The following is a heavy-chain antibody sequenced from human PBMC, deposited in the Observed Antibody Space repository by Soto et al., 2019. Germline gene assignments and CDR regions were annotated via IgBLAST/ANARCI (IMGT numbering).Heavy chain of an antibody. CDR3: AKGIRAAAGFYYYYGMDV. D-gene: IGHD6-13*01. V-gene: IGHV3-23*01. CDR1: GFTFSSYA. CDR2: ISGSGGST. Sequence: GESLKISCAASGFTFSSYAMSWVRQAPGKGLEWVSAISGSGGSTYYADSVKGRFTISRDNSKNTLYLQMNSLRAEDTAVYYCAKGIRAAAGFYYYYGMDVWGQGTTVTVSS. J-gene: IGHJ6*02.